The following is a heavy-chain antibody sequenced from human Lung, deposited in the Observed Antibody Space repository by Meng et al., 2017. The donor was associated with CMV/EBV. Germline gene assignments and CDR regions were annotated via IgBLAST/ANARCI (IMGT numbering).Heavy chain of an antibody. Sequence: SXAASGFTVTSNSMTWVRQAPGKGLECVSVIYSGGDTKYANSVKGRFTISSDNSKNTLFLQMNYLKPGDTAVYYCARNSLDYDAFDIRGQGTMVTVSS. CDR2: IYSGGDT. CDR3: ARNSLDYDAFDI. J-gene: IGHJ3*02. V-gene: IGHV3-53*01. CDR1: GFTVTSNS. D-gene: IGHD3-9*01.